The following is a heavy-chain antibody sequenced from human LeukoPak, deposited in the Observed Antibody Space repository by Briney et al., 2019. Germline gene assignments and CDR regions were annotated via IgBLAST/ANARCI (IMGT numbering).Heavy chain of an antibody. D-gene: IGHD6-19*01. CDR1: GGSISRDY. CDR2: IYYTGST. J-gene: IGHJ4*02. Sequence: SETLSLTCTVSGGSISRDYWSWIRQPPGKGLEWIGYIYYTGSTNYNPSLKSRVTISVDTSKNQFSLKLSSVTAADTAVYYCATLAGIAVAGTEGGDYWGQGTLVTVSS. V-gene: IGHV4-59*12. CDR3: ATLAGIAVAGTEGGDY.